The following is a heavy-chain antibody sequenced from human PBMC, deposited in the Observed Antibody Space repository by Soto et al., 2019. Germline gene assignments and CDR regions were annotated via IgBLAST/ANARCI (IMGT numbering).Heavy chain of an antibody. CDR2: IIPIFGTA. V-gene: IGHV1-69*01. CDR1: GGSLSSYA. D-gene: IGHD3-22*01. J-gene: IGHJ5*02. CDR3: ARGGYLNWFDP. Sequence: GXSVKVSCTAAGGSLSSYASIWGRQAPGQGLEWMGGIIPIFGTANYAQKFQGRVTITADESTSTAYMELSSLRSEDTAVYYCARGGYLNWFDPWGQGTLVTVSS.